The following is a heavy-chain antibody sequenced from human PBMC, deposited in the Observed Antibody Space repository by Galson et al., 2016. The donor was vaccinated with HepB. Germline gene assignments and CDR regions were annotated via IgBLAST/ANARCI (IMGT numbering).Heavy chain of an antibody. Sequence: SLRLSCAASGFTFSSYSMHWVRQSPGKGLEWVSSITSSSSYIYYAESVKGRFTIPRDTAKNSLFLQMNSLRGEDTAVYYCARDPLVFGELLYPVYFDDWGQGILVTVSS. CDR2: ITSSSSYI. J-gene: IGHJ4*02. CDR1: GFTFSSYS. D-gene: IGHD3-10*02. CDR3: ARDPLVFGELLYPVYFDD. V-gene: IGHV3-21*06.